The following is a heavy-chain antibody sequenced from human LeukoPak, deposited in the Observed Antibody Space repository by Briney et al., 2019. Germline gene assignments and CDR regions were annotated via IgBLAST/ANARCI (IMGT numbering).Heavy chain of an antibody. V-gene: IGHV4-34*01. CDR3: ASLPFGGGPDY. CDR1: GGSFSGYY. D-gene: IGHD3-16*01. CDR2: INHSGST. Sequence: PSETLSLTCAVYGGSFSGYYWSWIRQPPGKGLEWIGEINHSGSTNYNPSLKSRVTISVDTSKNQFSLKLSSVTAADTAVYYCASLPFGGGPDYWGQGTLVTVSS. J-gene: IGHJ4*02.